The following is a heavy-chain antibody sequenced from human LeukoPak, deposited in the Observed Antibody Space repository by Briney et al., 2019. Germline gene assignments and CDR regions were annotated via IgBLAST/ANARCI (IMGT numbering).Heavy chain of an antibody. CDR2: TNAHNDDT. D-gene: IGHD1-1*01. Sequence: ASVKVSFKASGYTFTSYGISWVRQAPGQGLEWMGWTNAHNDDTNYAETLQGRLTMTTDISTSTAYMELTSLRSDDTAVYYCARDWDSRNDYFDPWGQGTLVIVSS. CDR3: ARDWDSRNDYFDP. CDR1: GYTFTSYG. V-gene: IGHV1-18*01. J-gene: IGHJ4*02.